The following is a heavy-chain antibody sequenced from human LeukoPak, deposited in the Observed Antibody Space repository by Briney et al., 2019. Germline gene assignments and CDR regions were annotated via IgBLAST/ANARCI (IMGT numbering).Heavy chain of an antibody. Sequence: GGSLRLSCAASGFTFSSYGMSWVRQAPGKGLEWVSAISGGGGSTYYADSVKGRFTISRDNAKNSLYLQMNSLRAEDTAVYYCAELGITMIGGVWGKGTTVTISS. V-gene: IGHV3-23*01. J-gene: IGHJ6*04. CDR1: GFTFSSYG. D-gene: IGHD3-10*02. CDR3: AELGITMIGGV. CDR2: ISGGGGST.